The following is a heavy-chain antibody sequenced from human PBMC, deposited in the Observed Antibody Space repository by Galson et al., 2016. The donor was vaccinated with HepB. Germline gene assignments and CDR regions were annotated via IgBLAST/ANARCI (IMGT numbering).Heavy chain of an antibody. CDR2: ISDGGTA. CDR3: ARVSGPWVGVPAAKVYFDF. J-gene: IGHJ4*02. Sequence: SLRLSCAASGFTFKYHAMSWVRQAPGSGLEWVAVISDGGTAHYADSVKGRFTISRHNSKNTVYLQMDSLRAEDRAEYYCARVSGPWVGVPAAKVYFDFWGQGTLVIVSS. D-gene: IGHD2-2*01. V-gene: IGHV3-23*01. CDR1: GFTFKYHA.